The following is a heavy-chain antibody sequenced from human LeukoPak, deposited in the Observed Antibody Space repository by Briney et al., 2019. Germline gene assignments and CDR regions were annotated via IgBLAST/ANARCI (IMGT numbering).Heavy chain of an antibody. D-gene: IGHD6-19*01. CDR1: GFTFSSYA. CDR2: ISSGGDYT. J-gene: IGHJ4*02. CDR3: ANARYYNSDWYGLDY. Sequence: PGGSLRLSCAASGFTFSSYAMSWVRQAPGKGPEWVTGISSGGDYTYYGDSVKGRFTISRDNSKYTLYLQMNSLRVEDTAVYYCANARYYNSDWYGLDYWGQGTQVTVSS. V-gene: IGHV3-23*01.